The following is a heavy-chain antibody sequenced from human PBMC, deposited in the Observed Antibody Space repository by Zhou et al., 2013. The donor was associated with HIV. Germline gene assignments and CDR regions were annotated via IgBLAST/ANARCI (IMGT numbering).Heavy chain of an antibody. V-gene: IGHV1-69-2*01. D-gene: IGHD2-15*01. Sequence: EVQLVQSGAEVKKPGATVKISCKVSGYTFTDYYMHWVQQAPGKGLEWMGLVDPEDGETIYAEKFQGRVTITADTSTDTAYMELSSLRSEDTAVYYCAIFGGYCSGGSCYSSAVRFDYWGQGTLVTVSS. CDR2: VDPEDGET. CDR1: GYTFTDYY. CDR3: AIFGGYCSGGSCYSSAVRFDY. J-gene: IGHJ4*02.